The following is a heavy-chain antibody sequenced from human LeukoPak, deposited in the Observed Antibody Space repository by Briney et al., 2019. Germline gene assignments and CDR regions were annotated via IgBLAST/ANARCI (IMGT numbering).Heavy chain of an antibody. J-gene: IGHJ3*02. Sequence: GGSLRLSCVASGLNFSSSWMTWVRQAPGKVLECVAHINPAGTQRSYVDSVKGRFTITRDNTENTLYLQMNSLRADDTAVYYCARDPDFSAFDIWGQGTMVTVSS. V-gene: IGHV3-7*01. D-gene: IGHD2-21*02. CDR1: GLNFSSSW. CDR3: ARDPDFSAFDI. CDR2: INPAGTQR.